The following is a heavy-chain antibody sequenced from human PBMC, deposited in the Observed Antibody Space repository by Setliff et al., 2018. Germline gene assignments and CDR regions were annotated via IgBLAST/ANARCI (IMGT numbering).Heavy chain of an antibody. D-gene: IGHD3-22*01. J-gene: IGHJ3*02. CDR1: GGSIGSYY. V-gene: IGHV4-59*01. CDR3: AREGEPPYDSSGLDAFDI. Sequence: KTSETLSLTCTVSGGSIGSYYWSWIRQPPGKGLEWIGYIYYSGSTNYNPSLKSRVTISVDTSKNQFSLKLSSVTAADTAVYYCAREGEPPYDSSGLDAFDIWGQGTMVTVSS. CDR2: IYYSGST.